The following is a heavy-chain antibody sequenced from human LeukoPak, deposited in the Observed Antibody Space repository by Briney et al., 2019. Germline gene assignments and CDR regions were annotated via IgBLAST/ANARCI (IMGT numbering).Heavy chain of an antibody. D-gene: IGHD2-15*01. J-gene: IGHJ6*02. CDR3: ARITFVVEGYGMDV. CDR2: LYYSGST. V-gene: IGHV4-39*07. CDR1: GGSISSGSYY. Sequence: SETLSLTCTVSGGSISSGSYYWGWIRQPPGKGLEWIGSLYYSGSTYYNPSLKSRVTISVDTSKNQFSLSLSSVTAADTAVYYCARITFVVEGYGMDVWGQGTTVTVSS.